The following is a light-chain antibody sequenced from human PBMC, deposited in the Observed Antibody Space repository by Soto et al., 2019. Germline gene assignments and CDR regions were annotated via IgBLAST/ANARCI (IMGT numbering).Light chain of an antibody. J-gene: IGKJ2*01. V-gene: IGKV3-15*01. CDR2: GAS. CDR1: ESVSSN. Sequence: VMTQSPASLSVSPGERATLSCRASESVSSNLAWYQQKPGQGPRLLIYGASTRATGIPARFSGSGSGTEFTLTINSLQSEDFAVYYCQQYNNWPYTFGQGTKLEIK. CDR3: QQYNNWPYT.